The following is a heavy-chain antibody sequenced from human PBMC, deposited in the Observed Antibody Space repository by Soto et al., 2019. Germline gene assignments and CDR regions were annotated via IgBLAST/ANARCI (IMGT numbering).Heavy chain of an antibody. J-gene: IGHJ5*02. Sequence: QVQLQESDPGLVKPSQTLSLTCTVSGDSVSSSSYYWSWIRQHTGKGLEWIGYIHHSGTTYYNPSLKSRITLSVDTSKNQFSLRLSSVTAADTAVYYCASGLGYKAWGQGTLVTVSS. CDR2: IHHSGTT. V-gene: IGHV4-31*03. D-gene: IGHD5-12*01. CDR1: GDSVSSSSYY. CDR3: ASGLGYKA.